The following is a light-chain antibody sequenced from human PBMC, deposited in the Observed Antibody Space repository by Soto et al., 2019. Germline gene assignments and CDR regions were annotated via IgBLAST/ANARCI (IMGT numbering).Light chain of an antibody. J-gene: IGKJ4*01. CDR1: QSVSSY. CDR3: QQRSNWPRALT. V-gene: IGKV3-11*01. CDR2: DAS. Sequence: EIMLTQSPATLSLYPGERATLSCRASQSVSSYLAWYQQKPGQAPRLLIYDASNRATGIPARFSGSGSGTDFTLTISSLEPEDFAVYYCQQRSNWPRALTFGGGTKVEIK.